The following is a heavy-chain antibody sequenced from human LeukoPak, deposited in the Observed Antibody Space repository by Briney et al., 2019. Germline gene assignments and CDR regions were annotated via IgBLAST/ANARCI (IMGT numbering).Heavy chain of an antibody. Sequence: GGSLRLSCAASGFTFSSYRMSWVRQAPGKGLEWVANIKQDGSEKYYVDSVKGRFTISRDNAKKSLYVQMNSLRAEDTALYYCAREYYGSGSYYNVGYWGQGTLVTVSS. CDR1: GFTFSSYR. D-gene: IGHD3-10*01. CDR2: IKQDGSEK. V-gene: IGHV3-7*05. CDR3: AREYYGSGSYYNVGY. J-gene: IGHJ4*02.